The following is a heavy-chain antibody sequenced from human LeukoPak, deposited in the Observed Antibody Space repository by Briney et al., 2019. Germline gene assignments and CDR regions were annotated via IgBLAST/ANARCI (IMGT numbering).Heavy chain of an antibody. CDR1: GYSFTSYW. CDR2: IYPGDSDT. J-gene: IGHJ5*01. Sequence: GESLKISCKGSGYSFTSYWIGWVRQMPGKGLEWMGIIYPGDSDTRYSPSFQGQVTISADKSISTAYLQWSSLKASDTAIYYCARSGSSWDNWFDSWGQGTLVTVSS. CDR3: ARSGSSWDNWFDS. V-gene: IGHV5-51*01. D-gene: IGHD6-13*01.